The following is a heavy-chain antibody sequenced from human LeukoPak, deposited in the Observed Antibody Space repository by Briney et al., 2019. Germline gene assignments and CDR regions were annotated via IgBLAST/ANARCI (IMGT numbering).Heavy chain of an antibody. V-gene: IGHV4-34*01. CDR1: GGSFSGYY. CDR3: ARGEFDYGDYGQLMALDY. Sequence: SETLSLTCAVYGGSFSGYYWSWIRQPPGKGLEWIGEINHSGSTNYNPSPKGRVTISVDTSKNQFSLKLSSVTAADTAVYYCARGEFDYGDYGQLMALDYWGQGTLVTVSS. CDR2: INHSGST. J-gene: IGHJ4*02. D-gene: IGHD4-17*01.